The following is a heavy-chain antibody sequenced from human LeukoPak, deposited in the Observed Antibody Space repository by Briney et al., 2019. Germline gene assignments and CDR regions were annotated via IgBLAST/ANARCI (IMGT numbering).Heavy chain of an antibody. Sequence: GGSLRLSCAASGFTFDDYAMHWVRQAPGKGLEWVSGISWNSGSIGYADSVKGRFTISRDNAKNSLYLQMNSLRAEDTALYYCAKDVSYDSSSYYVNWGQGTLVTVSS. CDR3: AKDVSYDSSSYYVN. V-gene: IGHV3-9*01. J-gene: IGHJ4*02. D-gene: IGHD3-22*01. CDR1: GFTFDDYA. CDR2: ISWNSGSI.